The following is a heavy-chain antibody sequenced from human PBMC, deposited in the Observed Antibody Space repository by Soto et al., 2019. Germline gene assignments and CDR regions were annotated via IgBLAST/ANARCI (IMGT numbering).Heavy chain of an antibody. Sequence: SGPTLVKPTQTLTLTCTFSGFSLSTSGVGVDWIRQPPGKALEWLALIYWDDDKRYSPSLKSRLTITKDTSKNQVVLTMTNMDPVDTATYYCAHSRGPDYIWGSYRYNWFDPWGQGTLVTVSS. CDR3: AHSRGPDYIWGSYRYNWFDP. V-gene: IGHV2-5*02. CDR1: GFSLSTSGVG. D-gene: IGHD3-16*02. J-gene: IGHJ5*02. CDR2: IYWDDDK.